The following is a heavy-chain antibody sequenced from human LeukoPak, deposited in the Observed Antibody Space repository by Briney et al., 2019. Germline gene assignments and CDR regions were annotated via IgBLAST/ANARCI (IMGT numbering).Heavy chain of an antibody. V-gene: IGHV3-33*01. CDR1: GFTFSSYG. J-gene: IGHJ4*02. Sequence: GSLRLSCAASGFTFSSYGMHWVRQAPGKGLEWVAVIWYDGSNKYYADSVKGRFTISRDNSKNTLYLQMNSLRAEDTAVYYCARVGIAYYYDSSGYYTDFWGQGTLVTVSS. CDR3: ARVGIAYYYDSSGYYTDF. D-gene: IGHD3-22*01. CDR2: IWYDGSNK.